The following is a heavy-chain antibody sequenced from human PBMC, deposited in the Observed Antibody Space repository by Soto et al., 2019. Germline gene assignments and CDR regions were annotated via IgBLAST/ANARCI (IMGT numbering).Heavy chain of an antibody. Sequence: QVQLVQSGAEVKKPGASVKVSCKASGYTFTSYAMHWVRQAPGQRLEWMGWINAGNGNTKYSQKFQGRVTITRDTSARTAYMELSSLRSEDTAVYYCARAFLTGSTFYYGKDVWGQGTTVTVSS. D-gene: IGHD1-7*01. CDR1: GYTFTSYA. CDR2: INAGNGNT. CDR3: ARAFLTGSTFYYGKDV. J-gene: IGHJ6*02. V-gene: IGHV1-3*01.